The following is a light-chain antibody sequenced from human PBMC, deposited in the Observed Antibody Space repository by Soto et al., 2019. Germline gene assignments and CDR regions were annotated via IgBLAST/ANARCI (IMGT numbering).Light chain of an antibody. CDR2: GSS. V-gene: IGKV1-39*01. CDR3: QQSYSRPRT. J-gene: IGKJ1*01. CDR1: QSISMS. Sequence: MQLFPSPSSLSASVGDRVTITCRASQSISMSLNWYQQKSGKAPELLIYGSSTLQGGVPSRFSGSGSGTEFTLTINYLQPADFATYYCQQSYSRPRTFCQGTKVDI.